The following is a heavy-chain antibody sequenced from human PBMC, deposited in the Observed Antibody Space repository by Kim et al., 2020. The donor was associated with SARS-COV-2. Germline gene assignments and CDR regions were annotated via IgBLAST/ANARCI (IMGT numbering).Heavy chain of an antibody. CDR2: ISSNGGST. V-gene: IGHV3-64*01. D-gene: IGHD3-16*01. CDR1: GFTFSSYA. Sequence: GGSLRLSCAASGFTFSSYAMHWVRQAPGKGLEYVSAISSNGGSTYYANSVKGRFTISRDNSKNTLYLQMGSLRAEDMAVYYCARDGGSGYYFDYWGQGTLVTVSS. J-gene: IGHJ4*02. CDR3: ARDGGSGYYFDY.